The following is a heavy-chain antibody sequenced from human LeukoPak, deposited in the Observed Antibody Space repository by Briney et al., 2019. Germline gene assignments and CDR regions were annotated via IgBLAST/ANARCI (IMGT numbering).Heavy chain of an antibody. V-gene: IGHV3-23*01. CDR2: ISGSSDNT. CDR1: GFSFTVYA. CDR3: ARDGGNSWDY. D-gene: IGHD6-13*01. Sequence: GGSLRLSCAASGFSFTVYAMSWVRQAPGEGLEWVSAISGSSDNTYFADSVKGRFTISRDNSKNTVSLQMNSLRAEDTAVYYCARDGGNSWDYWGQGTLVTVSS. J-gene: IGHJ4*02.